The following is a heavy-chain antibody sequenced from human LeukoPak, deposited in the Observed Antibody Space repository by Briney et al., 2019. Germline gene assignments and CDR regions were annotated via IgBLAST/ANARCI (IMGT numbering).Heavy chain of an antibody. CDR3: ARLAAAGHSDY. CDR1: EFTFGTYA. CDR2: ISSNGRDT. D-gene: IGHD6-13*01. V-gene: IGHV3-64D*06. Sequence: GGSLRLSCSASEFTFGTYAMLWVRQAPGKGLEYVSAISSNGRDTYYAASVRGRFSISRVNSNNTLYLQLSSLRPEDTAMYYCARLAAAGHSDYWGQGSLVAVSS. J-gene: IGHJ4*02.